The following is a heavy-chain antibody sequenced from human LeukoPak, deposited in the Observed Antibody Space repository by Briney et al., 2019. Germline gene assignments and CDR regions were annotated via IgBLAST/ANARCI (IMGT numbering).Heavy chain of an antibody. CDR3: AKDEVIQLWDY. V-gene: IGHV4-59*01. CDR2: IYYSGST. Sequence: SETLSLTCTVSGGSISSYYWSWIRQPPGKGLEWIGYIYYSGSTNYNPSLKSRVTISVDTSKNQFSLKLSSVTAADTAVYYCAKDEVIQLWDYWSQGTLVTVSS. D-gene: IGHD5-18*01. J-gene: IGHJ4*02. CDR1: GGSISSYY.